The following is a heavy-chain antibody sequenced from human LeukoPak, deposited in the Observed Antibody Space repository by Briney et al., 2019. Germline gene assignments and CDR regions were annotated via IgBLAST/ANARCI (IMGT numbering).Heavy chain of an antibody. CDR3: AREVGYYYDRRIGAFDI. J-gene: IGHJ3*02. D-gene: IGHD3-22*01. CDR1: GFTFSSYG. CDR2: IWYDGSNK. V-gene: IGHV3-33*01. Sequence: GRSLRLSCAASGFTFSSYGMHWVRQAPGKGLEWVAVIWYDGSNKYYADSVKGRFTISRDNSKNTLYLQMNSLRAEDTAVYYCAREVGYYYDRRIGAFDIWGQGTTVTVSS.